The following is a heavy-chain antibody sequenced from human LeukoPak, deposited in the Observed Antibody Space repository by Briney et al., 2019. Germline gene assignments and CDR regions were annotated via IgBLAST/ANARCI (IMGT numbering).Heavy chain of an antibody. V-gene: IGHV3-30*18. Sequence: GGSLRLSCAASGSTFSGYGMHWVRQAPGKGLEWVAVISYDGSNKYYADSVKGRFTISRDNSKNTLYLQMNSLRAEDTAVYYCAKDFDSSSNYWGQGTLVTVSS. CDR3: AKDFDSSSNY. CDR1: GSTFSGYG. CDR2: ISYDGSNK. D-gene: IGHD3-22*01. J-gene: IGHJ4*02.